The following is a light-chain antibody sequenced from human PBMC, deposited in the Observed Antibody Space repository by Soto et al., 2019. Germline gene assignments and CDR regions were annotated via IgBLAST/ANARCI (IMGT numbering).Light chain of an antibody. CDR1: SSDVGSYNY. CDR3: SSYTTSNTWV. Sequence: QSALTQPASVSGSPGQSITISCTGTSSDVGSYNYVSWYQQHPDKAPELMIYDVSNRPSGVSNRFSGSKSGNTASLTISGLQAEDEADYYCSSYTTSNTWVFGGGTKLTVL. CDR2: DVS. J-gene: IGLJ3*02. V-gene: IGLV2-14*01.